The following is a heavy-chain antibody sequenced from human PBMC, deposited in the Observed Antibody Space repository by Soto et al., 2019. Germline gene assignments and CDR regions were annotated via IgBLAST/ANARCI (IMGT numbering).Heavy chain of an antibody. CDR2: ISYDGSNK. V-gene: IGHV3-30*18. J-gene: IGHJ4*02. CDR3: AKDPGYSSGRVDY. D-gene: IGHD6-19*01. Sequence: QVQLVESGGGVVQPGRSLRLSCAASGFTFSSYGMHWVRQAPGKGLEWVAVISYDGSNKYYADSVKGRFTISRDNSKNTLYLQMNSLRAEDTAVYYCAKDPGYSSGRVDYWGQGTLVTVSS. CDR1: GFTFSSYG.